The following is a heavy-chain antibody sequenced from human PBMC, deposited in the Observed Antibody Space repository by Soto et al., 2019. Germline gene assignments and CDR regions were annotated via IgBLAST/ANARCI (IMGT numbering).Heavy chain of an antibody. CDR2: VNNGGGGT. J-gene: IGHJ4*02. Sequence: EVLLLDSGGGLVQPGGSLRLSCAASGFTFSNYAMTWVRQAPGKGPEWISTVNNGGGGTYYADSVQGRCTISRDNSKNTLYLQVSSLRAEDAAVYYCAKERLGRGIDYWGQGILVTVSS. CDR3: AKERLGRGIDY. CDR1: GFTFSNYA. V-gene: IGHV3-23*01. D-gene: IGHD3-10*01.